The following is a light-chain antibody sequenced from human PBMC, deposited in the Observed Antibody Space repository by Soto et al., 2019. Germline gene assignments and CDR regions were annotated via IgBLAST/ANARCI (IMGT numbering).Light chain of an antibody. CDR3: CSYASITTWV. V-gene: IGLV2-23*01. CDR2: EGS. CDR1: SNDVGSYNL. J-gene: IGLJ3*02. Sequence: QSALTQPASVSGSPGQSITISCTGTSNDVGSYNLVSWYQQHPGKAPKVMIYEGSKRPSGVSNRFSGSKSGNTASLTISGLQAEDEADYYCCSYASITTWVFGGGTNVNVL.